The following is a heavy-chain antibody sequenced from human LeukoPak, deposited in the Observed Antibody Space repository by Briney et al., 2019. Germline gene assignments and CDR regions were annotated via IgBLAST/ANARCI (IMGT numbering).Heavy chain of an antibody. Sequence: DSVKGRFTISRDNPKNTMNLQMNSLRGEETAVYYCAKGGGGTGRLYYFDYWGQGTLVTVSS. D-gene: IGHD2-15*01. J-gene: IGHJ4*02. V-gene: IGHV3-30*02. CDR3: AKGGGGTGRLYYFDY.